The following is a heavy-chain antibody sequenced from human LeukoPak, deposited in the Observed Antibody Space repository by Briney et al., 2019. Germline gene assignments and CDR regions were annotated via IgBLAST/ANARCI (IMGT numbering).Heavy chain of an antibody. CDR1: GFTFGTYA. CDR3: VKSRTLLWLGDSDH. V-gene: IGHV3-23*01. CDR2: ISATAEKT. D-gene: IGHD3-10*01. Sequence: GESLRLSCTASGFTFGTYAMSWVRQAPGKGLEWVSIISATAEKTFYEDSVKGRFTISRDNSKKTMYLEMTSLRVEDAAVYYCVKSRTLLWLGDSDHWGQGTQVSVSS. J-gene: IGHJ4*02.